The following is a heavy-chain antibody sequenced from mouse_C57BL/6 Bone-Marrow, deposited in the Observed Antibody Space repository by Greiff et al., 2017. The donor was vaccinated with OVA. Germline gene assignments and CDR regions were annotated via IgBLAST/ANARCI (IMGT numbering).Heavy chain of an antibody. D-gene: IGHD1-1*01. CDR3: ARDYYYGSSSFAY. CDR2: ISYDGSN. J-gene: IGHJ3*01. V-gene: IGHV3-6*01. CDR1: GYSITSGYY. Sequence: EVKLMESGPGLVKPSQSLSLTCSVTGYSITSGYYWNWIRQFPGNKLEWMGYISYDGSNNYNPSLKNRISITRDTSKNQFFLKLNSVTTEDTATYYGARDYYYGSSSFAYWGQGTLVTVSA.